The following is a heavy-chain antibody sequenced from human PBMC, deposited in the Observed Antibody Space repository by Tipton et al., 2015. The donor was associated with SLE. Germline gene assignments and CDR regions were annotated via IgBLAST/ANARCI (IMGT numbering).Heavy chain of an antibody. CDR1: GGSVSSGSYY. J-gene: IGHJ3*02. CDR2: IYYSGST. D-gene: IGHD2-2*01. V-gene: IGHV4-61*01. Sequence: TLSLTCTVSGGSVSSGSYYWSWIRQSPGKGLEWIGYIYYSGSTNYNPSLKSRVTISVDTSKNQFSLKLSSVTAADTAVYYCARAGDIVVVPAVEGAFDIWGQGTMVTVSS. CDR3: ARAGDIVVVPAVEGAFDI.